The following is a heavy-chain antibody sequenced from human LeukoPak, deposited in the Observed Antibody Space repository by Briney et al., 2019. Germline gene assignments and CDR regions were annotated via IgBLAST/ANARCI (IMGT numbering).Heavy chain of an antibody. Sequence: TTETLSLTCTVSGGSISSSSYYWGWIRQPPGKGLEWIGSIYYSGSTYYNPSLKSRVTISVDTSKNQFSLKLSSVTAADTAVYYCARDPRSAAAMGFDYWGQGTLVTVSS. CDR2: IYYSGST. J-gene: IGHJ4*02. CDR3: ARDPRSAAAMGFDY. D-gene: IGHD2-2*01. CDR1: GGSISSSSYY. V-gene: IGHV4-39*07.